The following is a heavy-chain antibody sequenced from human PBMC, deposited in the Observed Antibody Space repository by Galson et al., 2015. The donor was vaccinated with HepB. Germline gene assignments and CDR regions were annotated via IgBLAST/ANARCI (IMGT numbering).Heavy chain of an antibody. Sequence: SVKVSCKVSGYTLTELSMHWVRQAPGKGLEWMGGFDPEDGETIYAQKFQGRVTMTEDTSTDTAYMELSSLRSEDTAVYYCATDLWAGTNPGMDVWGQGTTVTVSS. CDR3: ATDLWAGTNPGMDV. V-gene: IGHV1-24*01. CDR2: FDPEDGET. D-gene: IGHD1-1*01. CDR1: GYTLTELS. J-gene: IGHJ6*02.